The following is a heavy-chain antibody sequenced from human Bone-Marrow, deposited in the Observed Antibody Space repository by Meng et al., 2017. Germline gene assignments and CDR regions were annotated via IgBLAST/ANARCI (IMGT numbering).Heavy chain of an antibody. Sequence: ASVKVSCKASGYTFTSYYMHWVRQAPGQGLEWMGIINPSGGSTSYAQEFQGRVTMTRDTSTSTVYMELSSLRSEDTAVYYCARDFGDYYDSSGYYPRGYDYWGQGTLVTVSS. CDR3: ARDFGDYYDSSGYYPRGYDY. J-gene: IGHJ4*02. CDR2: INPSGGST. V-gene: IGHV1-46*01. CDR1: GYTFTSYY. D-gene: IGHD3-22*01.